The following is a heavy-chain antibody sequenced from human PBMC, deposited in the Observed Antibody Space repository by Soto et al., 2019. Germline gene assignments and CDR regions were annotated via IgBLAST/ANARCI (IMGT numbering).Heavy chain of an antibody. CDR2: ISAYNGNT. CDR1: GYTFTSYH. CDR3: ARDCPPPRE. V-gene: IGHV1-18*01. Sequence: QVQLVQSGAEVKKPGASVKVSCKASGYTFTSYHITWVRQAPGQGLEGMGWISAYNGNTNHAQKLQGRVTMTTDTSTSTAYMGLSILRSDDTAVYYCARDCPPPREWGQGTLVTVSS. J-gene: IGHJ4*02.